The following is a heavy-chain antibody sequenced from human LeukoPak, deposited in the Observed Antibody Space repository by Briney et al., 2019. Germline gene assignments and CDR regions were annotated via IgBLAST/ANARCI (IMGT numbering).Heavy chain of an antibody. CDR1: DGSFSGYY. Sequence: SETLSLTCAVYDGSFSGYYWSWIRQPPGKGLEWIGEINHSGSTNYNPSLKSRVTISLDTSKSQFSQKVRYVTAADTAVYYCARGLNDSWTGENYWGQGTLVTVSS. CDR3: ARGLNDSWTGENY. D-gene: IGHD3-3*01. J-gene: IGHJ4*02. CDR2: INHSGST. V-gene: IGHV4-34*01.